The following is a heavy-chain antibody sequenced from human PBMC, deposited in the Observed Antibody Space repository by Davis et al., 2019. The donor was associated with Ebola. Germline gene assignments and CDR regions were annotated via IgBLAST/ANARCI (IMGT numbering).Heavy chain of an antibody. CDR1: GGTFSSYA. J-gene: IGHJ6*02. V-gene: IGHV1-69*13. CDR2: IIPIFGTA. CDR3: ARAPNGGRDGMDV. Sequence: SVKVSCKASGGTFSSYAISWVRQAPGQGLEWMGGIIPIFGTANYAQKFQGRVTIIADESTSTAYMELSSLRSEDTAVYYCARAPNGGRDGMDVWGQGTTVTVSS. D-gene: IGHD3-16*01.